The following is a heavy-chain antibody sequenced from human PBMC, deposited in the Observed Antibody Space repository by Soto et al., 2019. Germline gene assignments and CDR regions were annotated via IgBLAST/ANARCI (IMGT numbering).Heavy chain of an antibody. J-gene: IGHJ5*02. V-gene: IGHV4-31*03. CDR2: IYYSGST. D-gene: IGHD2-8*01. Sequence: LSLTCTVSGGSVSSGGYYWSWIRQHPGKGLEWIGYIYYSGSTYYNPSLKSRVTISVDTSKNQFSLKLSSVTAADTAVYYCARTYCTNGVCRGDWFDPWGQGTLVTVSS. CDR1: GGSVSSGGYY. CDR3: ARTYCTNGVCRGDWFDP.